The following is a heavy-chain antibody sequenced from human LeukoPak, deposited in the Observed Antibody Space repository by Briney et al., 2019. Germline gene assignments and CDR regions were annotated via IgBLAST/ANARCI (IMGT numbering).Heavy chain of an antibody. D-gene: IGHD2/OR15-2a*01. CDR3: ARRAGEYSHPYDY. V-gene: IGHV3-53*01. J-gene: IGHJ4*02. CDR1: GFTVSSNS. CDR2: IYSGGNT. Sequence: GGSLRLSCTVSGFTVSSNSMSWVRQAPGKGLEWVSFIYSGGNTHYSDSVKGRFAISRDNSKNTLYLQMNSLRAEDTAVYYCARRAGEYSHPYDYWGQGTLVTVSS.